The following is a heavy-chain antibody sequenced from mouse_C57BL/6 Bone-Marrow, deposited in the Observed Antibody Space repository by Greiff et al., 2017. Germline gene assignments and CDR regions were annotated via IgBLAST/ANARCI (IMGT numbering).Heavy chain of an antibody. Sequence: VQLQQPGAELVKPGASVKMSCKASGYTFTSYWITWVKQRPGQGLEWIGDIYPGSGSTNYNEKFKSKATLTVDTSSSTAYMQLSSLTSEDSAVYYCAREGPWTVAPLYWGQGNTLTVSS. D-gene: IGHD1-1*01. CDR3: AREGPWTVAPLY. CDR1: GYTFTSYW. V-gene: IGHV1-55*01. CDR2: IYPGSGST. J-gene: IGHJ2*01.